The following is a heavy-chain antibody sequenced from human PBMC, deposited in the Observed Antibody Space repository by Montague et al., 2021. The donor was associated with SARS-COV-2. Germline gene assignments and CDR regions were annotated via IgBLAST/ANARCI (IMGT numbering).Heavy chain of an antibody. J-gene: IGHJ6*02. D-gene: IGHD3-10*01. V-gene: IGHV4-34*01. CDR1: GGSFSDYY. CDR2: VSQSGKT. CDR3: ARGKRSGAWRGVGRANYYFLDV. Sequence: SETLSLTCAVFGGSFSDYYWSWIRQSPGKGLEWIGEVSQSGKTSYNPSLESRVSISLDISKRQFFLNLASLTAADTAVFYCARGKRSGAWRGVGRANYYFLDVWGQGTTVTVSS.